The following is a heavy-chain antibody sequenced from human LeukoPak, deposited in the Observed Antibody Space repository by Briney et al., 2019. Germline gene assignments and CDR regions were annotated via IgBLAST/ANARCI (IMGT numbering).Heavy chain of an antibody. CDR1: GGSISSYY. Sequence: SQTLSLTCTVSGGSISSYYWSWIRQPPGKGLEWIGYIYYSGSPNYNPSLKSRATISVDTSKNQFSLKLSSVTAADTAVYYCATSEGLPCSFDYWGQGALGTVSS. J-gene: IGHJ4*02. CDR2: IYYSGSP. V-gene: IGHV4-59*01. CDR3: ATSEGLPCSFDY. D-gene: IGHD3-10*01.